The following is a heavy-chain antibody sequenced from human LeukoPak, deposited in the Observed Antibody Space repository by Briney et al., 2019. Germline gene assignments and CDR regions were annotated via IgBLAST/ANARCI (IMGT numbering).Heavy chain of an antibody. V-gene: IGHV1-46*01. Sequence: ASVKVSCKASGYTFTSYYMHWVRQAPGQGLEWMGIINPSGGSTSYAQKFQGRVTMTRDTSTSTVYMELSSLRSEDTAVYYCARDRWGSGWSTYYFDYWGQGTLVTVSS. D-gene: IGHD6-19*01. CDR1: GYTFTSYY. CDR2: INPSGGST. CDR3: ARDRWGSGWSTYYFDY. J-gene: IGHJ4*02.